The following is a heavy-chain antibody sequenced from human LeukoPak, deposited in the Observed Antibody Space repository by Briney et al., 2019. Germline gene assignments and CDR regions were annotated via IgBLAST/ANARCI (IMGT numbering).Heavy chain of an antibody. J-gene: IGHJ3*02. V-gene: IGHV4-4*07. Sequence: SETLSLTCTVSGGSISSYYWSWIRQPAGKGLEWIGRIYTSGSTNYSPSLKSRVTMSVDTSKNQFSLKLSSVTAADTAVYYCASWGGNYDAFDIWGQGTMVTVSS. D-gene: IGHD4-23*01. CDR2: IYTSGST. CDR1: GGSISSYY. CDR3: ASWGGNYDAFDI.